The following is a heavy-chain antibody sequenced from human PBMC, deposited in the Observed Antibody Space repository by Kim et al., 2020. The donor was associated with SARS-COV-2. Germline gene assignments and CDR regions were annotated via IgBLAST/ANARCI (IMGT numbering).Heavy chain of an antibody. V-gene: IGHV1-18*04. D-gene: IGHD2-15*01. CDR1: GYTFTSYG. CDR2: ISAYNGNT. Sequence: ASVKVSCKASGYTFTSYGISWVRQAPGQGLEWMGWISAYNGNTNYAQKLQGRVTMTTDTSTSTAYMELRSLRSDDTAVYYCATGGPGRVRGPGSYYYYYGMDVWGQGTTVTVSS. CDR3: ATGGPGRVRGPGSYYYYYGMDV. J-gene: IGHJ6*02.